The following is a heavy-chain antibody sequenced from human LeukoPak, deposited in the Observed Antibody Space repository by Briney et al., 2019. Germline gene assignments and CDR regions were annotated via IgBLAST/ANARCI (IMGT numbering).Heavy chain of an antibody. CDR2: ISSSSSTI. Sequence: GGSLRLSCAASGFTFSSCAMNWVRQAPGKGLEWVSYISSSSSTIYYADSVKGRFTISRDNAKNSLYLQMNSLRAEDTAVYYCARGGKGYDTGNDIWGQGTMVTVSS. CDR3: ARGGKGYDTGNDI. V-gene: IGHV3-48*01. J-gene: IGHJ3*02. D-gene: IGHD3-22*01. CDR1: GFTFSSCA.